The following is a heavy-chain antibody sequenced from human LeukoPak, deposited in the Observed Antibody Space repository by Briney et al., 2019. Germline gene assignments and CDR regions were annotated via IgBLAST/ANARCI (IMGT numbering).Heavy chain of an antibody. D-gene: IGHD2-15*01. CDR2: ISGSSSYI. CDR3: AREARGYCSGGSCYPDAFDI. Sequence: GGSLRLSCAASGFTFSSYSMNWVRQAPGKGLEWVSSISGSSSYIYYADSVKGRFTISRDNAKNSLYLQMNSLRAEDTAVYYCAREARGYCSGGSCYPDAFDIWGQGTMVTVSS. V-gene: IGHV3-21*01. J-gene: IGHJ3*02. CDR1: GFTFSSYS.